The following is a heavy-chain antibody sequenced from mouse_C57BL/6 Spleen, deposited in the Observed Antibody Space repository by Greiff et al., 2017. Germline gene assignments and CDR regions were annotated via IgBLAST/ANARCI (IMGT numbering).Heavy chain of an antibody. J-gene: IGHJ2*01. Sequence: EVKLVESGGGLVKPGGSLKLSCAASGFTFSSYTMSWVRQTPEKRLAWVATISGGGGNPYYPDSVKGRFTISRHNAKNTLYLQMSRLRSEDADLYYCARHLGSSYVVLYYFDYGGQGTTLTVSS. CDR1: GFTFSSYT. D-gene: IGHD1-1*01. CDR2: ISGGGGNP. CDR3: ARHLGSSYVVLYYFDY. V-gene: IGHV5-9*01.